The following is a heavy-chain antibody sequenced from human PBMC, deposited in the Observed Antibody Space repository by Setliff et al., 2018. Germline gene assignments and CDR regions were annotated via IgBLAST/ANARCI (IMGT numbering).Heavy chain of an antibody. CDR2: IFYGGST. D-gene: IGHD3-3*01. Sequence: SETLSLTCTVSGASISSSSYYWAWIRQPPGRGLELIGSIFYGGSTYHNPSLKSRVTISIDASKNQFSLKLDSVTAADTAVYYCARTDDYYNFYAYWGQGTLVNVSS. CDR1: GASISSSSYY. CDR3: ARTDDYYNFYAY. V-gene: IGHV4-39*07. J-gene: IGHJ4*02.